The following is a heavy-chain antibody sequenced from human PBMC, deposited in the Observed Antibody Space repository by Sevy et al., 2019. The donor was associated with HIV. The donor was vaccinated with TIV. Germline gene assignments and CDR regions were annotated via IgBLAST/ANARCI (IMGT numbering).Heavy chain of an antibody. D-gene: IGHD5-18*01. J-gene: IGHJ4*02. CDR2: ISAYNGNT. V-gene: IGHV1-18*01. Sequence: ASVKVSCKAPGYTFTSYGISWVRQAPGQGLEWMGWISAYNGNTNYAQKLQGRVTMTTDTSTSTAYMELRSLRSDDTAVYYCAREYSYGYYFDYWGQGTLVTVSS. CDR1: GYTFTSYG. CDR3: AREYSYGYYFDY.